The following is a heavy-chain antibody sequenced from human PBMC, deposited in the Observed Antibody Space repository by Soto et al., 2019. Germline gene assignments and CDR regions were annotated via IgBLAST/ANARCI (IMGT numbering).Heavy chain of an antibody. V-gene: IGHV4-4*07. CDR3: AGESITMVRGNTGRQDFDL. Sequence: AGTXSLTCTVSGISISSYYLIWVRQPAGKGLEWIGRIYTSGSTNYNPSLKSRVTMSVDTSKNQFSLKLSSVTAADTAVYYCAGESITMVRGNTGRQDFDLWGQGTMVTVSS. J-gene: IGHJ3*01. CDR1: GISISSYY. D-gene: IGHD3-10*01. CDR2: IYTSGST.